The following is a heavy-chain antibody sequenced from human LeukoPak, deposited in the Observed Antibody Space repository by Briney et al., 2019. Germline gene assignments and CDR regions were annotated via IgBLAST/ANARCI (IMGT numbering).Heavy chain of an antibody. Sequence: PGGSLSHFCAATGFTFNRYDLHWVHQATGKGLEWVSAIGTVGDPYYPGSVKGRFTISRENAKNSLYLQMNSLRAGDTAVYYCARVFLGHAFHMWGLGTMVNVSS. J-gene: IGHJ3*02. D-gene: IGHD3-3*01. CDR2: IGTVGDP. V-gene: IGHV3-13*05. CDR1: GFTFNRYD. CDR3: ARVFLGHAFHM.